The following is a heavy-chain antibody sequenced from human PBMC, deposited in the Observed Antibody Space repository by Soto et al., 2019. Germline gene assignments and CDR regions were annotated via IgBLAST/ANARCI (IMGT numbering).Heavy chain of an antibody. J-gene: IGHJ6*02. CDR2: ISSSSSYT. CDR1: GFTFSDYY. V-gene: IGHV3-11*06. Sequence: GGSLRLSCAASGFTFSDYYMSWIRQAPGKGLEWVSYISSSSSYTNYAESVKGRFTISRDNAKNSLYLQMNSLRAEDTAVYYCARGAFLRYYGMDVWGQGTTVTVSS. CDR3: ARGAFLRYYGMDV.